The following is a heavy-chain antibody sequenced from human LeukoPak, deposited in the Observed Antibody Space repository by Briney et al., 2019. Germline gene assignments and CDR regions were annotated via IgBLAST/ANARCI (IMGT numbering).Heavy chain of an antibody. V-gene: IGHV4-59*08. Sequence: SETLSLTCTVSGGSISGYYWSWMRQPPGKGLEWIGFIYYSWSTKYNPSLKSRVTISVDTSKNQFSLKLTSVTAADTAVYYCARYGSGSYSDDHFQHWGQGTLVTVSS. CDR1: GGSISGYY. CDR3: ARYGSGSYSDDHFQH. D-gene: IGHD3-10*01. CDR2: IYYSWST. J-gene: IGHJ1*01.